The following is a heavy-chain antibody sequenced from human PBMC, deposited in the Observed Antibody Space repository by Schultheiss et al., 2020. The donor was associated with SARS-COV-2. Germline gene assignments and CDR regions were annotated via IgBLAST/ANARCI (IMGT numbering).Heavy chain of an antibody. J-gene: IGHJ4*02. D-gene: IGHD2-2*01. CDR2: ISPNNGNT. CDR3: ASWGVVVPAANDY. CDR1: GYTFTNYG. V-gene: IGHV1-18*01. Sequence: GESLKISCMTSGYTFTNYGISWVRQAPGQGLEWMGWISPNNGNTNFAEPFQGRLTMTTDTSTRTAYMELRTLTSDDTAVYYCASWGVVVPAANDYWGQGTLVTVSS.